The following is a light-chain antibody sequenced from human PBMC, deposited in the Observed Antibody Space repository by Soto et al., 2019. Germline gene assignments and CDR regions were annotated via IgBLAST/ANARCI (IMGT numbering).Light chain of an antibody. CDR1: QSGSSSY. CDR2: ATS. Sequence: DIVLTQSPSTLSLSPGDRVTLSCRASQSGSSSYLGLFQQRPDQAPRLLIYATSNTGTGIPGRFRGSGSGTDFTLTISRMEPEDFAVYYCHHFSGRAYTVGQGTQLEIK. J-gene: IGKJ2*01. CDR3: HHFSGRAYT. V-gene: IGKV3-20*01.